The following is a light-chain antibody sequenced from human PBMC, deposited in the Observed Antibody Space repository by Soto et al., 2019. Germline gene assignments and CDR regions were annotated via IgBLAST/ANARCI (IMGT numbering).Light chain of an antibody. CDR3: QSYDGSNPDVV. CDR1: SGSIATNY. CDR2: EDT. Sequence: KFMLTQPHSVSESPGKTVTISCTGSSGSIATNYVQWYQQRPGSAPTTVIYEDTQRPSGVPERFSGSIDSSSNSASLTISGLKTEDEAAYYCQSYDGSNPDVVFGGGTKLTVL. V-gene: IGLV6-57*02. J-gene: IGLJ2*01.